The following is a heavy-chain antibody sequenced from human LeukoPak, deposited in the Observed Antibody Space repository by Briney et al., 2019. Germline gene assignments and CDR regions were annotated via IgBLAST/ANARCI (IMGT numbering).Heavy chain of an antibody. Sequence: GGSLRLSCAASGFTFTTYWMIWVRHAPGKGLEWVANIKEDESEKYYVDSVKGRFTVSRENDKNSLYLQMNSLRAEDTAVYYCARVRTMWNYYGMDVWGQGTTVTVSS. J-gene: IGHJ6*02. CDR1: GFTFTTYW. D-gene: IGHD3-10*02. CDR2: IKEDESEK. V-gene: IGHV3-7*01. CDR3: ARVRTMWNYYGMDV.